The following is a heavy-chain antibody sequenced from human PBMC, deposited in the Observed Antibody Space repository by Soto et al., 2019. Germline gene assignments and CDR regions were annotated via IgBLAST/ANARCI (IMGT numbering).Heavy chain of an antibody. CDR3: ARDRDPATGDNWFDP. CDR2: IIPIFCTA. CDR1: GGTFSSYA. J-gene: IGHJ5*02. D-gene: IGHD7-27*01. V-gene: IGHV1-69*13. Sequence: GASVKVSCKASGGTFSSYAISWVRQAPGQGLEWMGGIIPIFCTANYAQKFQGRVTITADESTSTAYMELSSLRSEDTAVYYCARDRDPATGDNWFDPWGQGSLVTVSS.